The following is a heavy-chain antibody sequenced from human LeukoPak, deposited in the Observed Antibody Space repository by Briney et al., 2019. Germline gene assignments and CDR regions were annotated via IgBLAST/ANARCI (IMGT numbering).Heavy chain of an antibody. CDR1: GGSISSSSYY. Sequence: SETLSLTCTVSGGSISSSSYYWGWIRQPPGKGLEWIGSIYYTGSTNDNPSLKSRVTISVDTSNNQFSLKLRSATAADTAVYYCARRGYYGSGRAPGFDPWGQGTLVTVSS. CDR2: IYYTGST. D-gene: IGHD3-10*01. J-gene: IGHJ5*02. CDR3: ARRGYYGSGRAPGFDP. V-gene: IGHV4-39*01.